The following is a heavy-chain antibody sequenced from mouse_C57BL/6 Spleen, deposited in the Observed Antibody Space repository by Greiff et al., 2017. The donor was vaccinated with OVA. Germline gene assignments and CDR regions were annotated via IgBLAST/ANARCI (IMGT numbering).Heavy chain of an antibody. Sequence: QVQLKQSGAELVRPGTSVKMSCKASGYTFTNYWIGWAKQRPGHGLEWIGDIYPGGGYTNYNEKFKGKATLTADKSSSTAYMQFSSLTSEDSAIYYCARHYDYGGGFAYWGQVTLVTVSA. D-gene: IGHD2-4*01. CDR2: IYPGGGYT. CDR3: ARHYDYGGGFAY. CDR1: GYTFTNYW. J-gene: IGHJ3*01. V-gene: IGHV1-63*01.